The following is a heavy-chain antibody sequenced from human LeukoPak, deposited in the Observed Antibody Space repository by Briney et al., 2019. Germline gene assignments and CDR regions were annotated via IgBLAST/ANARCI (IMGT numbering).Heavy chain of an antibody. CDR3: ARERGTGDSSYFDY. D-gene: IGHD7-27*01. J-gene: IGHJ4*02. Sequence: PGGSLRLSCAASGFTFSSYSMNWVRQAPGKGLEWGSSISSSSSYIYYADAVKGRFTISRDNAKNSLYLQMNSLRAEDTAVYYCARERGTGDSSYFDYWGQGTLVTVSS. V-gene: IGHV3-21*01. CDR2: ISSSSSYI. CDR1: GFTFSSYS.